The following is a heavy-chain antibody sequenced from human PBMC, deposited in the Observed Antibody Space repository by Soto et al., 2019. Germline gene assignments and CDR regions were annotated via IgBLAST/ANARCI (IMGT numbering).Heavy chain of an antibody. D-gene: IGHD3-9*01. CDR3: ARLQGSVYDILTGYHPEYYFDY. Sequence: PGASLKISCQGSGYRFTSYWISWVRQMPGKGLEWMGRIDPSDSYTNYSPSFQGHVTISAYKSISTAYLQWSSLKASDTAMYYCARLQGSVYDILTGYHPEYYFDYWGQGTLVTVSS. J-gene: IGHJ4*02. CDR1: GYRFTSYW. V-gene: IGHV5-10-1*01. CDR2: IDPSDSYT.